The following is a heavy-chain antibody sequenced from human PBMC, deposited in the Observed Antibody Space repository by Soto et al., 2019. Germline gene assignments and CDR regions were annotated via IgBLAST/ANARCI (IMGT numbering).Heavy chain of an antibody. V-gene: IGHV1-2*04. J-gene: IGHJ4*02. CDR1: GYTFTGYY. D-gene: IGHD3-22*01. CDR2: INPNSGGT. CDR3: ARFKTGGYYDHGFDY. Sequence: QVQLVQSGAEVKKPGASVKVSCKASGYTFTGYYMHWVRQAPGQGLEWMGWINPNSGGTNYAQKFQGWVTMTRDTSISTAYMELSRLRSDDTAVYYCARFKTGGYYDHGFDYWGQGTLVTVSS.